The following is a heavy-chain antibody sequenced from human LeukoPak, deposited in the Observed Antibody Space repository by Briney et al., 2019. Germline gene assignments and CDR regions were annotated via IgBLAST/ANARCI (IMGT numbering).Heavy chain of an antibody. CDR1: GFTFSSYS. J-gene: IGHJ4*02. CDR2: ISSSSSYI. V-gene: IGHV3-21*01. CDR3: ARDLNYYGPLMGY. D-gene: IGHD3-10*01. Sequence: GGSLRLSCAASGFTFSSYSMNWVRHAPGKGLEWVSSISSSSSYIYYADSVKGRFTISSDNAKNSLYLQMNSLRAEDTAVYYCARDLNYYGPLMGYWGQGTLVTVSS.